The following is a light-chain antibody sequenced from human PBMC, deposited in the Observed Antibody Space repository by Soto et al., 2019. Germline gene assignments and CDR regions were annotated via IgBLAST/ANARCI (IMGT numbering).Light chain of an antibody. Sequence: EIVLTQSPGTLSLSPGERATLSCGASQSVTSYYLAWYQQRPGQAPRLLVYGASRRATDIPDRFSGSGSGTDFTLTISRLEPEDFAVYYCQLYGSSSYTFGQGTKLEIK. CDR3: QLYGSSSYT. J-gene: IGKJ2*01. V-gene: IGKV3-20*01. CDR2: GAS. CDR1: QSVTSYY.